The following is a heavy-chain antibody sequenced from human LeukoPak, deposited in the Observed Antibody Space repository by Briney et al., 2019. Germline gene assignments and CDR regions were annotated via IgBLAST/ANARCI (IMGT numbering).Heavy chain of an antibody. J-gene: IGHJ4*02. CDR2: INHSGST. D-gene: IGHD6-13*01. CDR3: ARMLAAGTPDSHLTVY. V-gene: IGHV4-34*01. Sequence: SETLSLTCAVYGGSFSGCYWSWIRQPPGKGLEWIGEINHSGSTNYNPSLKSRVTISVDTSKNQFSLKLSSVTAADTAVYYCARMLAAGTPDSHLTVYWGQGTLVTVSS. CDR1: GGSFSGCY.